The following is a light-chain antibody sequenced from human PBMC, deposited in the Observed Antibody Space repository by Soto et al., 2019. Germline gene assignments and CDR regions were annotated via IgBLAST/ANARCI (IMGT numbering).Light chain of an antibody. V-gene: IGLV2-11*01. CDR2: DVN. CDR3: CSYAGNYKYV. CDR1: SSDVGAYNF. J-gene: IGLJ1*01. Sequence: QSALTQPRSVSGSPEQSVTISCTGTSSDVGAYNFASWYQQHPGTAPKLMIHDVNKRPSGVPDRFSGSKSGNTASLTISGLQADDEADYYCCSYAGNYKYVFGTGTKV.